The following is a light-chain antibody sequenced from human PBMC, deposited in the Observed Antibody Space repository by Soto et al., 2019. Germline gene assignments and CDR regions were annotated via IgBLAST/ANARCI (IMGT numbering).Light chain of an antibody. CDR2: EVG. CDR3: SSYTTSDTLI. V-gene: IGLV2-14*01. Sequence: QSALTQPASVSGSPGQSITISCTGTSSDIGTYIYVSWYLQHPGKAPKLLIYEVGNRPSGVSNRFSGSKSGNTASLTISGLQPEDEADYYCSSYTTSDTLIFGGGTKLTVL. CDR1: SSDIGTYIY. J-gene: IGLJ2*01.